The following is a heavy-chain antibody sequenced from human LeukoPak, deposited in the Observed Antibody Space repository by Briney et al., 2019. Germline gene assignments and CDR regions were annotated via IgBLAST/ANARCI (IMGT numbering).Heavy chain of an antibody. V-gene: IGHV3-23*01. CDR1: GFTFSSYA. D-gene: IGHD6-13*01. J-gene: IGHJ4*02. Sequence: GGSLRLSCVASGFTFSSYAMSWVRQPLGKGLEWVSAISGSGISTYYADSVKGRFTISRDNSKNTLYLQLNSLRAEDTPIYYCAKDPEAGLTGYFDFWGQGTLVTVSS. CDR3: AKDPEAGLTGYFDF. CDR2: ISGSGIST.